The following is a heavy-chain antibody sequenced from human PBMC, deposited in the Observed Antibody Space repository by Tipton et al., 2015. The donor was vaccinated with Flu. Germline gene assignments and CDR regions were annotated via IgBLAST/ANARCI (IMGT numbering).Heavy chain of an antibody. D-gene: IGHD1/OR15-1a*01. V-gene: IGHV3-74*01. CDR1: GVIFSNYW. CDR2: INTDGSAT. Sequence: SGVIFSNYWMHWVRQAPGKGLMWVSAINTDGSATRYADSVKGRFTISRDNAKNTLFLQMNGLTAEDTAVYYCIRDRGWNTHDVWGQGTTVTVSS. J-gene: IGHJ6*02. CDR3: IRDRGWNTHDV.